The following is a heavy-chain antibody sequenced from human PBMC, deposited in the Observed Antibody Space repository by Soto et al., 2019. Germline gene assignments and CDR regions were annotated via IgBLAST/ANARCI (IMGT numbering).Heavy chain of an antibody. CDR3: ARDLGGGRY. Sequence: QVQVVASGGGLVKPGGSLRLSCAASGFPFADYYMSWIRQAPGKGLEWLSNINSNGGTKHYADSVRGRFTISRDNAKKSLYLEMNNLRAEDTAVYYCARDLGGGRYWGRGTLVTVSS. J-gene: IGHJ4*02. CDR1: GFPFADYY. D-gene: IGHD3-16*01. V-gene: IGHV3-11*01. CDR2: INSNGGTK.